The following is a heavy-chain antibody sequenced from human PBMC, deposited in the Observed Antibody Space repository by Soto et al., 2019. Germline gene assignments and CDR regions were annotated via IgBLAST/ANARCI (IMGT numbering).Heavy chain of an antibody. Sequence: EASVNVSCKASGYTFTSYDINWVRQATGQGLEWMGWMNPNSGNTGYAQKFQGRVTMTRNTSISTAYMELSSLRSEDTAVYYCARVVSAVTAPDYWGQGTLVTVSS. J-gene: IGHJ4*02. V-gene: IGHV1-8*01. CDR3: ARVVSAVTAPDY. CDR1: GYTFTSYD. CDR2: MNPNSGNT. D-gene: IGHD4-4*01.